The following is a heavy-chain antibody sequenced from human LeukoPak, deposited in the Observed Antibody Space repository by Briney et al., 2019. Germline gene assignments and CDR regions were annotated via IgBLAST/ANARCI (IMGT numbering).Heavy chain of an antibody. V-gene: IGHV4-34*01. CDR3: AVLLGYCSSTSCPHYNGFAP. CDR2: INHSGST. D-gene: IGHD2-2*01. J-gene: IGHJ5*02. Sequence: SETLSLTCAVYGGSFSGYYWSWIRQPPGKGLEWIGEINHSGSTNYNPSLKSRVTISVDTSKNQFSLKLSSVTAADTAVYYCAVLLGYCSSTSCPHYNGFAPGGQGTLVTVSS. CDR1: GGSFSGYY.